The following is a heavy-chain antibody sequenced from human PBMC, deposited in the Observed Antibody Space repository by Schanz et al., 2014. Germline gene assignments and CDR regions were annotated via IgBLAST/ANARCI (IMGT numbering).Heavy chain of an antibody. CDR1: GFIFSYYT. Sequence: VQLVESGGGVVQPGRSLRLSCAASGFIFSYYTIHWVRQAPGKGLEWVAVISDDGSRRHYADFVTGRFTISRDNSKNTLYLQMNSLRAEDTAVYYCAKDLPSDYYIAYWGQGTLVTVSS. J-gene: IGHJ4*02. CDR3: AKDLPSDYYIAY. D-gene: IGHD3-22*01. CDR2: ISDDGSRR. V-gene: IGHV3-30*04.